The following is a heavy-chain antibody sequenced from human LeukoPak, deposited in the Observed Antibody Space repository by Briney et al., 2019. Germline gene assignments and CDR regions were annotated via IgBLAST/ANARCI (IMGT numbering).Heavy chain of an antibody. CDR2: ISYSSGST. V-gene: IGHV3-23*01. Sequence: PGGSLRLSCAASGFTFSNYAMSWVRQAPGKGLEWVSAISYSSGSTYYAGSVKGRFTISRDNSKNTLYVQMNSLRAEDTAVYYCARIRESSNWYPVGLDDYWGQGTLVTVSS. J-gene: IGHJ4*02. CDR3: ARIRESSNWYPVGLDDY. CDR1: GFTFSNYA. D-gene: IGHD6-13*01.